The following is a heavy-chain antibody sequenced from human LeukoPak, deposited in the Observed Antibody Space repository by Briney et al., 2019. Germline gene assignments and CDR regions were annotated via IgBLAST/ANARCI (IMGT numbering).Heavy chain of an antibody. V-gene: IGHV3-7*02. Sequence: TGGSLRLSCAASEFTFSSYWMTWVRQAPGKGLEWVAIINPVGSETSHVDSVKGRFTISRDNAKNSVYLQINSLRGEDTAVYYCARAPRGAYWFTDYWGQGTLVTVSS. J-gene: IGHJ4*02. CDR2: INPVGSET. CDR1: EFTFSSYW. D-gene: IGHD2-8*02. CDR3: ARAPRGAYWFTDY.